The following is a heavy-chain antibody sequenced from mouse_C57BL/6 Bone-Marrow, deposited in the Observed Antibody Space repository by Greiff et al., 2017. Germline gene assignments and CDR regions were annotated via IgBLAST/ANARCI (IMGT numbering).Heavy chain of an antibody. J-gene: IGHJ4*01. CDR1: GFTFSSYA. CDR3: AREGLLRAMDY. Sequence: EVKLQESGGGLVKPGGSLKLSCAASGFTFSSYAMSWVRQTPEKRLEWVATISDGGSYTYYPDNVKGRFTISRDNAKNNLYLQLSHLMSEDTSMYYCAREGLLRAMDYWGQGTSVTVSS. V-gene: IGHV5-4*01. D-gene: IGHD1-1*01. CDR2: ISDGGSYT.